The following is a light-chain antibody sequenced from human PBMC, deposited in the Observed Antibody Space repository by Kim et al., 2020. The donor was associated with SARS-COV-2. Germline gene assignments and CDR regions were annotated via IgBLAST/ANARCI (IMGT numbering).Light chain of an antibody. CDR1: QGIRNG. Sequence: ASVGDRVTITCRGSQGIRNGLGWYKQKPDRDPKLLISAASTLHTGVPSRVSGSGYGTDFTLTISSLQTEDFATYYCLQDYSYPRKFGQGTKVDIK. J-gene: IGKJ1*01. CDR3: LQDYSYPRK. V-gene: IGKV1-6*01. CDR2: AAS.